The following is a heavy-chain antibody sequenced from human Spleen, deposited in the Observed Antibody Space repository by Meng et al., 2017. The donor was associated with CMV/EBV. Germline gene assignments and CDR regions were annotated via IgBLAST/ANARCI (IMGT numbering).Heavy chain of an antibody. D-gene: IGHD2-2*01. Sequence: ASVKVSCKASGYTFANHGINWLRLAPGQGLEWVGWISVYNGNIKYAQKFQDRVTMTTDTSTNTAYMELRSLRSDDTALYFCEKWDCSSSTCHPAIFDIWGQGTTVTVSS. V-gene: IGHV1-18*04. CDR2: ISVYNGNI. CDR1: GYTFANHG. J-gene: IGHJ3*02. CDR3: EKWDCSSSTCHPAIFDI.